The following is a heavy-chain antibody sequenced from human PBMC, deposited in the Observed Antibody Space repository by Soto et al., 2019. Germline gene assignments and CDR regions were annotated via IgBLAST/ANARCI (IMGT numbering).Heavy chain of an antibody. D-gene: IGHD2-2*01. Sequence: SETLSLTCTVSGGSVSSSSYYWGWIRQPPGKGLEWIGEINHSGSTNYNPSLKSRVTISVDTSKNQFSLKLSSVTAADTAVYYCARSVPATVDWFDPWGQGTLVTVSS. CDR1: GGSVSSSSYY. J-gene: IGHJ5*02. CDR3: ARSVPATVDWFDP. CDR2: INHSGST. V-gene: IGHV4-39*07.